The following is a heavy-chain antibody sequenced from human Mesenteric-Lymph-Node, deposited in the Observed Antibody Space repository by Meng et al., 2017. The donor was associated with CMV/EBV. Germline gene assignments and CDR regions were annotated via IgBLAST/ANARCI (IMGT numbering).Heavy chain of an antibody. CDR3: ARDRYGGFPKFDP. J-gene: IGHJ5*02. V-gene: IGHV4-39*07. Sequence: SETLSLTCTVSGDSITSSIYYWDWIRQPPGKGLEWIGTIHYSGITFYNPSLKSRVTISLDTSKKQFFLNLTSVTAADTAMYYCARDRYGGFPKFDPWGQGTLVTVSS. D-gene: IGHD2-21*01. CDR2: IHYSGIT. CDR1: GDSITSSIYY.